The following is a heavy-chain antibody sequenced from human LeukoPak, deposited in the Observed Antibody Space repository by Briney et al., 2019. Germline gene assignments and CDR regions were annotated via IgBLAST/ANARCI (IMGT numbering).Heavy chain of an antibody. CDR3: ARERDHAYSSGFVFDS. Sequence: SETLSLTPTQSVGSPIAYYGSGIRPSAGKGLEWLGRMYHSGTTIYNSPLYIPSLSSRLTVSVAGAKNQFSLRLKSVTAADTAVFFGARERDHAYSSGFVFDSWGQGSLVTVSS. J-gene: IGHJ4*02. V-gene: IGHV4-4*07. D-gene: IGHD5-18*01. CDR1: VGSPIAYY. CDR2: MYHSGTT.